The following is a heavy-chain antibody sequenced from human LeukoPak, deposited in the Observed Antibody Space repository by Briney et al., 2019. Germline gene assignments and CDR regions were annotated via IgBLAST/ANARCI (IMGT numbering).Heavy chain of an antibody. J-gene: IGHJ4*02. CDR2: IYTSGST. CDR3: ARSPGYYYDSSAVDY. D-gene: IGHD3-22*01. CDR1: GGSISSYY. Sequence: SETLSLTGTVSGGSISSYYWSWIRQPAGKGLEWIGRIYTSGSTNYNPSLKSRVTMSVDTSKNQFSLKLSSVTAADTAVYYCARSPGYYYDSSAVDYWGQGTLVTVSS. V-gene: IGHV4-4*07.